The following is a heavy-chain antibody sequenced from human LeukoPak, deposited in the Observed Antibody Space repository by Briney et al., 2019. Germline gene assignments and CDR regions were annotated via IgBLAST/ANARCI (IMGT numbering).Heavy chain of an antibody. Sequence: GASVKVSCKASGYTFTGYYIHWVRQAPGQGLEWMGWINPSGGGADSAQKFQGRVTMIRDTSITTAYMELSRLRSDDTAVYYCARAGGGPTSDYCGMNVWGQGTTVTVSS. CDR1: GYTFTGYY. V-gene: IGHV1-2*02. CDR2: INPSGGGA. CDR3: ARAGGGPTSDYCGMNV. D-gene: IGHD1-26*01. J-gene: IGHJ6*02.